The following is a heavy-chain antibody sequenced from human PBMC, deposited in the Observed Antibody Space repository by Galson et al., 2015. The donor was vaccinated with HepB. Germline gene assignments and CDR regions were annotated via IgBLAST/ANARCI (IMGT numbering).Heavy chain of an antibody. CDR3: ARDRGGYYYGSGQFDY. CDR2: IKQDGSEK. D-gene: IGHD3-10*01. V-gene: IGHV3-7*03. J-gene: IGHJ4*02. CDR1: GFTFSSYW. Sequence: SLRLSCAASGFTFSSYWMSWVRQAPGKGLEWVANIKQDGSEKYYVDSVKGRFTISRDNAKNSLYLQMNSLRAEDTAVYYCARDRGGYYYGSGQFDYWGQGTLVTVSS.